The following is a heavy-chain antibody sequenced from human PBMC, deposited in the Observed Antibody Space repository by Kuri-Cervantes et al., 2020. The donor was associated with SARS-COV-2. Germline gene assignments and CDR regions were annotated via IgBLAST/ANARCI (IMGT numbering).Heavy chain of an antibody. Sequence: SVKVSCKASGGSFRTFIISWVRQAPGQGLEWMGGIGPLFGKANYAQKFQGRVTITADESTSTVYMEVSSLRFEDTAVYYCTKEKGNTYGFDYWGQGTLVTVSS. D-gene: IGHD5-18*01. CDR3: TKEKGNTYGFDY. J-gene: IGHJ4*02. V-gene: IGHV1-69*13. CDR1: GGSFRTFI. CDR2: IGPLFGKA.